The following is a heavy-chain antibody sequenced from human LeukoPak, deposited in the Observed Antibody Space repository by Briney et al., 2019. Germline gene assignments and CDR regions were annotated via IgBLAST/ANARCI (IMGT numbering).Heavy chain of an antibody. CDR2: INPTGGST. CDR1: GYAFTSYY. CDR3: ARVPYCSGGSCLLRGYYFDY. J-gene: IGHJ4*02. D-gene: IGHD2-15*01. V-gene: IGHV1-46*01. Sequence: ASVKVSCKASGYAFTSYYMDWVRQAPGQGLEWMGIINPTGGSTSYAQKFQGRVTMTRDTSTSTVYMELSSLRSEDTAVYYCARVPYCSGGSCLLRGYYFDYWGQGTLVSVSS.